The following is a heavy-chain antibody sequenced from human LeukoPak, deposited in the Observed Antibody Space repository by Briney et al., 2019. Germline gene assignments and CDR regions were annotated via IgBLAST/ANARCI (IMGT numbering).Heavy chain of an antibody. V-gene: IGHV3-20*04. CDR1: GFTFDDYG. J-gene: IGHJ4*02. CDR3: ARAYEAVVGAFDY. CDR2: INWNGGST. Sequence: GGSLRLSCAASGFTFDDYGMSWVRHAPGKGLEWVSGINWNGGSTSYADSVKGRFTISRDNAKNSLYLQMNSLRAEDTALYYCARAYEAVVGAFDYWGQGTLVTVSS. D-gene: IGHD6-19*01.